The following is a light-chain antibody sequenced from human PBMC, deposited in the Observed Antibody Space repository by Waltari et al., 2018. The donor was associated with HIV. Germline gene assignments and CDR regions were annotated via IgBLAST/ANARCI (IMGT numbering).Light chain of an antibody. J-gene: IGKJ2*01. CDR1: QSVSSN. CDR3: QPYDNWPNT. V-gene: IGKV3-15*01. Sequence: DILMTQSPATLSVSPGERATLSGRSRQSVSSNLAWYQQKRGQAPRLLIYGASTMPTRIPVRFSGSGSATEFTLTISSLQSEVFAVYYCQPYDNWPNTFGQGTKLEIK. CDR2: GAS.